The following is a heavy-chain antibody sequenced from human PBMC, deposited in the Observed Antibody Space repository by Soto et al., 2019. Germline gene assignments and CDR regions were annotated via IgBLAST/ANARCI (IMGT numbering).Heavy chain of an antibody. D-gene: IGHD5-18*01. CDR1: GFIFTSYI. Sequence: PGGSLRLSCAASGFIFTSYIVHWVRQAPGKGLEWVASVSYDGSKKHYADSVKGRFSISRDNSKNTVYLQMNSLRTEDTAVYYCTRGHTDFDYWGQGTLVTVSS. CDR2: VSYDGSKK. V-gene: IGHV3-30*01. CDR3: TRGHTDFDY. J-gene: IGHJ4*02.